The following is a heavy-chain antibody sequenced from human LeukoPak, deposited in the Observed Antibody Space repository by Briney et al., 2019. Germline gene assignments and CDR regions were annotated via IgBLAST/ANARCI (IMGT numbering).Heavy chain of an antibody. CDR2: ISGSGVNT. CDR3: ARGRGLPVRPPNEGFLDY. V-gene: IGHV3-23*01. CDR1: GFTFSSYA. Sequence: LTGGSLRLSCAASGFTFSSYAMSWVRQAPGKGLEWVSGISGSGVNTYYANSVKGRFTISRDKFMNTLYLQMNSLRAEDTAVYYCARGRGLPVRPPNEGFLDYWGRGTLVTVSS. J-gene: IGHJ4*02. D-gene: IGHD6-6*01.